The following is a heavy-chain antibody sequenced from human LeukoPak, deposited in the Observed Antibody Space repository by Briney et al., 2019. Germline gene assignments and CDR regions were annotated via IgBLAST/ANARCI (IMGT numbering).Heavy chain of an antibody. CDR3: AKVRSGWFYFDY. CDR1: GFTFSSYA. D-gene: IGHD6-19*01. J-gene: IGHJ4*02. V-gene: IGHV3-23*01. CDR2: ISGSGGST. Sequence: GGSLRLSCAASGFTFSSYAMSWVRQAPGKGLEWVSAISGSGGSTYYADSVKGRFTISRDNSKNTLYQQMNSLRAEDTAVYYCAKVRSGWFYFDYWGQGTLVTVSS.